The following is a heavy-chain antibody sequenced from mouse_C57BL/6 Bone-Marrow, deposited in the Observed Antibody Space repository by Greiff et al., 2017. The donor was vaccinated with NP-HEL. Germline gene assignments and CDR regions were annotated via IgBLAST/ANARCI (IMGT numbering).Heavy chain of an antibody. Sequence: EVKLVESGGGLVQPGGSLSLSCAASGFTFTDYYMSWVRQPPGKALEWLGFIRNKANGYTTEYSASVKGRFTISRDNSQSILYLQMNALRAEDSATYYCARYGSSCGFYYAMDYWGQGTSVTVSS. CDR2: IRNKANGYTT. D-gene: IGHD3-2*02. CDR1: GFTFTDYY. CDR3: ARYGSSCGFYYAMDY. J-gene: IGHJ4*01. V-gene: IGHV7-3*01.